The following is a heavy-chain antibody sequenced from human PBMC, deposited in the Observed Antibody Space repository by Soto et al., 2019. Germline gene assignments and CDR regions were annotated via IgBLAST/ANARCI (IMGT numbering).Heavy chain of an antibody. J-gene: IGHJ4*02. CDR1: SGSIITYY. CDR3: ARYAGSSWFDY. V-gene: IGHV4-59*01. CDR2: IYYSGRT. Sequence: SETLSLTCTVSSGSIITYYCSLIRQPPGKGLEWIVYIYYSGRTNYNPSLKSRVTISLDTSRNQFSLKLSSVTAADTAVYYCARYAGSSWFDYWGQGTLVTVSS. D-gene: IGHD2-2*01.